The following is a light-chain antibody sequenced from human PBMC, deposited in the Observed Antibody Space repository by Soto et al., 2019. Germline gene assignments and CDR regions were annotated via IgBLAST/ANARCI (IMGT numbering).Light chain of an antibody. CDR1: SSNIGAGYD. Sequence: QSVLTQPPSVSGAPGQRVTISCTGSSSNIGAGYDVHWYQQLPGTAPKLLIYGNSNRPSGVPDRFSGSKSATSASLAITGLQAEYDADYSCQSYASSLMEVFGGGTKLTVL. CDR2: GNS. CDR3: QSYASSLMEV. V-gene: IGLV1-40*01. J-gene: IGLJ2*01.